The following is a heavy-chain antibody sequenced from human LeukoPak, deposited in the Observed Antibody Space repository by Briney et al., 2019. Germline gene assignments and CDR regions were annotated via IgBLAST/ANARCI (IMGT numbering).Heavy chain of an antibody. J-gene: IGHJ6*02. Sequence: SETLSLTCTVSGGSISSYYWSWIRQPPGKGLEWIGYIYYSGSTNYNPSLKSRVPISVDTSKNQFSRRLSSVTAADTAVYYCAGVGVRYGPRYYYYGMDVWGQGTTVTVSS. CDR1: GGSISSYY. V-gene: IGHV4-59*01. CDR2: IYYSGST. D-gene: IGHD1-1*01. CDR3: AGVGVRYGPRYYYYGMDV.